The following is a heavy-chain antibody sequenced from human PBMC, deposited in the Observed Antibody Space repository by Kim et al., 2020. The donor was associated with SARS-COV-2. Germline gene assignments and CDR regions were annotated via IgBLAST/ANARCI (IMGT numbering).Heavy chain of an antibody. J-gene: IGHJ3*02. Sequence: DSMKGRFTIYRDNSNNTQYLQMTSLRADDTAVYYCATVDDYYDYNAFDIWGQGTMLTVSS. V-gene: IGHV3-23*01. D-gene: IGHD3-22*01. CDR3: ATVDDYYDYNAFDI.